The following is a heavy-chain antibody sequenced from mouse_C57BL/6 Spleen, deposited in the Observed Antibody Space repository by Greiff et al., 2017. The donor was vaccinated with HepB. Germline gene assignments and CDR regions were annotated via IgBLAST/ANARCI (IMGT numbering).Heavy chain of an antibody. CDR1: GYAFSSSW. CDR3: ARERGATVVEDYYAMDY. J-gene: IGHJ4*01. CDR2: IYPGDGDT. V-gene: IGHV1-82*01. Sequence: VQRVESGPELVKPGASVKISCKASGYAFSSSWMNWVKQRPGKGLEWIGRIYPGDGDTNYNGKFKGKATLTADKSSSTAYMQLSSLTSEDSAVYFCARERGATVVEDYYAMDYWGQGTSVTVSS. D-gene: IGHD1-1*01.